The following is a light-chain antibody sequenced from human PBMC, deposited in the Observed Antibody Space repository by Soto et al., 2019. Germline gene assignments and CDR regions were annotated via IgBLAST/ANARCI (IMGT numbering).Light chain of an antibody. CDR3: QHYGSSPYT. V-gene: IGKV3-20*01. J-gene: IGKJ2*01. CDR2: GAS. CDR1: QSVSSSY. Sequence: EIVLTQSPGTLSLSPGERATLSCRASQSVSSSYLAWYQQKPGQAPRLLIYGASSRATGIPDRFSGSGSGTDFILTISTLEPADFAVYYCQHYGSSPYTFGQGTKLEIK.